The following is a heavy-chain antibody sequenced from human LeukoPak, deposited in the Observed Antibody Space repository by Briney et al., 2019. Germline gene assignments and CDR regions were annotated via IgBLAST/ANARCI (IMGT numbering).Heavy chain of an antibody. CDR3: ARATYSSGWGTSDY. D-gene: IGHD6-19*01. CDR1: GGSISSYY. J-gene: IGHJ4*02. Sequence: SETLPLTCTVSGGSISSYYWSWIRQPPGKGLEWIGYIYYSGSTNYNPSLKSRVTISVDTSKNQSSLKLSSVTAADTAVYYCARATYSSGWGTSDYWGQGTLVTVSS. V-gene: IGHV4-59*01. CDR2: IYYSGST.